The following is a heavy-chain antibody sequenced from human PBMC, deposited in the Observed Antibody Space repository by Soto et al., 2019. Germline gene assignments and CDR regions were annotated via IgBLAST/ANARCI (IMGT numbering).Heavy chain of an antibody. CDR3: ARGSFDY. J-gene: IGHJ4*02. CDR1: GDSVSSNSAA. CDR2: TYY. V-gene: IGHV6-1*01. Sequence: PSQALSLTCAISGDSVSSNSAAWNWIRQSPSRGLEWLGRTYYADSVKGRFTISRDNAKNSLYLEIRSLRVEDTAVYYCARGSFDYWGQGALVTVSS.